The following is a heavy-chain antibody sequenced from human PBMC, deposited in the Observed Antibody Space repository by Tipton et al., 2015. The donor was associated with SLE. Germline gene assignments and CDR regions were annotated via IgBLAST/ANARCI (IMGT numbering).Heavy chain of an antibody. J-gene: IGHJ5*02. V-gene: IGHV4-34*01. CDR3: ARDWVVGATLDRFDP. CDR1: GGSISGYS. CDR2: SNPSGTT. D-gene: IGHD1-26*01. Sequence: TLSLTCTVSGGSISGYSWSWIRQPPGKGLEWVGESNPSGTTYYNPSLNSRFTISVDTSKNQFSLKVTSVTATDTAVYYCARDWVVGATLDRFDPWGQGTLVTVSS.